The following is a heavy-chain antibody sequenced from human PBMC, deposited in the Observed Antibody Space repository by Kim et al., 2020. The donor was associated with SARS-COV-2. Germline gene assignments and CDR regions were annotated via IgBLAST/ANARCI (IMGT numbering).Heavy chain of an antibody. Sequence: VKGRFTISRDNSKNTLYLQMNSLRAEDTAVYYCAKVSCSGGSCYPPHFDYWGQGTLVTVSS. D-gene: IGHD2-15*01. J-gene: IGHJ4*02. V-gene: IGHV3-23*01. CDR3: AKVSCSGGSCYPPHFDY.